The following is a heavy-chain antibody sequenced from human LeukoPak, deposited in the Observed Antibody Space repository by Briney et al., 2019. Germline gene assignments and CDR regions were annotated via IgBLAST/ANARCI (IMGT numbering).Heavy chain of an antibody. CDR1: GFTFSSYG. CDR2: ISYDGSNQ. Sequence: HPGGSLRLSCAASGFTFSSYGMNWVRQAPGKGLEWMAAISYDGSNQFYADSVRGRFTISRDNSENTLYLQMSSLRGEDTAVYYCAKGQGLYAPLRNYGMDVWGQGTTVTVSS. V-gene: IGHV3-30*18. J-gene: IGHJ6*02. CDR3: AKGQGLYAPLRNYGMDV. D-gene: IGHD2-8*01.